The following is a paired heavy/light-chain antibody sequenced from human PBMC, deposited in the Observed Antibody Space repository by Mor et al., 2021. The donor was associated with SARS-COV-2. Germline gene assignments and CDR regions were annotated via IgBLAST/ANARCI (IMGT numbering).Heavy chain of an antibody. J-gene: IGHJ4*02. CDR2: IYYDGSNK. D-gene: IGHD1-26*01. CDR1: GFTFRNYG. V-gene: IGHV3-33*01. CDR3: ASGVGATYYFDY. Sequence: QVQLVESGGGVAQPGRSLRLSCAASGFTFRNYGMHWVRQAPGKGLEWVAIIYYDGSNKYYADSVRGRFTISRDNSKNTLYLQMNSLRAEDTAMYYCASGVGATYYFDYWGQGTLVTVSS.
Light chain of an antibody. CDR2: DVS. V-gene: IGLV2-11*01. Sequence: QSALTQPRSLSGSPGQSVTISCTGTSSNVGAYNYVSWYQQHPGKAPKLMIFDVSKRPSGVPDRFSGSKSGNTASLTISGLQADDEADYYCCSYAGTYTPVFGGGTKLTVL. CDR1: SSNVGAYNY. J-gene: IGLJ3*02. CDR3: CSYAGTYTPV.